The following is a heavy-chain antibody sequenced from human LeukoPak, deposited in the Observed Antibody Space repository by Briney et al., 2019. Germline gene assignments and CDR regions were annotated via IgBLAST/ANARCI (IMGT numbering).Heavy chain of an antibody. D-gene: IGHD6-19*01. Sequence: PGGSLRLSCAASGFTLRNYWMSWVRQAPGKGLEWVANIRQDGSEKYYVDSVKGRFTISRDNAKNSLYLQMNSLRAEDTALYYCAKDRDRGAVAGDWYFDLWGRGTLVTVSS. V-gene: IGHV3-7*03. CDR2: IRQDGSEK. CDR3: AKDRDRGAVAGDWYFDL. J-gene: IGHJ2*01. CDR1: GFTLRNYW.